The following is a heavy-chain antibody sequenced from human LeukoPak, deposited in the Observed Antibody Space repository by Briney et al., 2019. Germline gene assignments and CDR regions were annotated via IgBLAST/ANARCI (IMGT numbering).Heavy chain of an antibody. CDR3: VKRVDYSEKYYFDS. V-gene: IGHV3-23*01. CDR1: GFTFSSYA. CDR2: ISGDVRST. Sequence: GGSLRLSCAASGFTFSSYAMSWVRQAPGKGLEWVSAISGDVRSTFYADSVKGRFTISRDNTKNTLSLQMNSLRADDTAIYYCVKRVDYSEKYYFDSWGRGTLVTVSS. D-gene: IGHD4-11*01. J-gene: IGHJ4*02.